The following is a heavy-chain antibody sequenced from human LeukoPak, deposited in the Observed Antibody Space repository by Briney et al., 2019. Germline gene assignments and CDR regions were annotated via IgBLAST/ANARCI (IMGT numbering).Heavy chain of an antibody. CDR2: ISGDGGST. V-gene: IGHV3-43*02. J-gene: IGHJ4*02. CDR3: AKDRGPGVAITYDFDY. Sequence: GGSLRLPCAASGFTFDDYAMHWVRQAPGKGLEWVSLISGDGGSTYYADSVKGRFTISRDTSKNSLYLQMNSLRTEDTALYYCAKDRGPGVAITYDFDYWGQGTLVTVSS. CDR1: GFTFDDYA. D-gene: IGHD2-8*01.